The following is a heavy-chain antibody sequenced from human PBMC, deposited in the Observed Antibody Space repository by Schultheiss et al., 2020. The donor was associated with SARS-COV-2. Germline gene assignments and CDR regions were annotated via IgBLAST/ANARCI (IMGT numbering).Heavy chain of an antibody. CDR1: GYSISSGYY. CDR3: ARVLDTSMVGLDY. Sequence: SETLSLTCAVSGYSISSGYYWGWIRQPPGKGLEWIGSIYHSGSTRNNPSLKSRVTISIDTSKNQFSLKLTSVTAADTAVYYCARVLDTSMVGLDYWGQGTLVTVSS. J-gene: IGHJ4*02. CDR2: IYHSGST. V-gene: IGHV4-38-2*01. D-gene: IGHD5-18*01.